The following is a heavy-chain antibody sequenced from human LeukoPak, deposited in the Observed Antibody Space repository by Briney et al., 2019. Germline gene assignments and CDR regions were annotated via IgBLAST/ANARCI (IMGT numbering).Heavy chain of an antibody. V-gene: IGHV3-30-3*01. CDR3: AREYYYDSSGYYPL. Sequence: GRSLRLSCAASGFTFSSYAMPWVRQAPGKGLEWVAVISYDGSNKYYADSVKGRFTISRDNSKNTLYLQMNSLRAEDTAVYYCAREYYYDSSGYYPLWGQGTMVTVSS. CDR2: ISYDGSNK. D-gene: IGHD3-22*01. CDR1: GFTFSSYA. J-gene: IGHJ3*01.